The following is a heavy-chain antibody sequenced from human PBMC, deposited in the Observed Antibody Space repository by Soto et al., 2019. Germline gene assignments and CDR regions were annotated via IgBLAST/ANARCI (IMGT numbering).Heavy chain of an antibody. J-gene: IGHJ5*02. D-gene: IGHD6-13*01. CDR1: GCTFSSYA. CDR3: AKVRKQTGIRLQP. V-gene: IGHV1-69*13. Sequence: ASVKVSCKACGCTFSSYAISWVRQAPGQGLEWMGGIIPIFGTANYAQKFQGRVTITADESTSTAYMELSSLRSEDTAVYYCAKVRKQTGIRLQPLGQATLVNVS. CDR2: IIPIFGTA.